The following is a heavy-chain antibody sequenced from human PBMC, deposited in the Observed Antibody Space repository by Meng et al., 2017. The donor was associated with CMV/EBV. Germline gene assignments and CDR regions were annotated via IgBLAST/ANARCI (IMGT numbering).Heavy chain of an antibody. CDR3: ARGPLYCSSTSCLTWDYYYYYGMDV. CDR2: ISYDGSNK. J-gene: IGHJ6*02. D-gene: IGHD2-2*01. V-gene: IGHV3-30-3*01. Sequence: GESLKISCAASGFTFSSYAMHWVRQAPGKGLEWVAVISYDGSNKYYADSVKGRFTISRDNSKNTLYLQMNSLRAEDTAVYYCARGPLYCSSTSCLTWDYYYYYGMDVWGQGTTVTVSS. CDR1: GFTFSSYA.